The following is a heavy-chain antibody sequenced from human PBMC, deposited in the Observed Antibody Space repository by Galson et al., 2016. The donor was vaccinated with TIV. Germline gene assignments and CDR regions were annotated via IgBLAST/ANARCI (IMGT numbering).Heavy chain of an antibody. CDR1: GYSISSGYY. CDR3: VRGAGISWLRYPFEY. D-gene: IGHD5-12*01. Sequence: ETLSLTCTVSGYSISSGYYWGWLRQPPGKGLQWIGSIHHTGDTHYDPSLKGRVTISVDTSKNQFSLKLSSVTAADTAVYFCVRGAGISWLRYPFEYWGQGILVTVSS. J-gene: IGHJ4*02. V-gene: IGHV4-38-2*02. CDR2: IHHTGDT.